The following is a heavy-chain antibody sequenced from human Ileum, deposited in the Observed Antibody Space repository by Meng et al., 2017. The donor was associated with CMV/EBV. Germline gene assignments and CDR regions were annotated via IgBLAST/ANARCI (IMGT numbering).Heavy chain of an antibody. Sequence: SETLSLTCSVSGGSVSSGDYYWSWIRQPPGKGLEWIGYIYYSGSTNYNPSLKSRVTISVDTSKKEFSLKVRSVTAADTAVYYCARVGHDFWNGSGAMDVWGQGTTVTVS. CDR2: IYYSGST. V-gene: IGHV4-61*08. CDR3: ARVGHDFWNGSGAMDV. CDR1: GGSVSSGDYY. J-gene: IGHJ6*02. D-gene: IGHD3-3*01.